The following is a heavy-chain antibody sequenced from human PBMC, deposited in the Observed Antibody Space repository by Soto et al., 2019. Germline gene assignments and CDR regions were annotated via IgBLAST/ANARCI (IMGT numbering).Heavy chain of an antibody. CDR1: GFTFSSYA. D-gene: IGHD3-22*01. CDR2: ISYDGSNK. Sequence: GGSLRLSCAASGFTFSSYAMHWVRQAPGKGLEWVAVISYDGSNKYYADSVKGRFTISRDNSKNTLYLQMNSLRAEDTAVYYCARDGYDSSGYRAFDIWGQGTMVTVSS. V-gene: IGHV3-30-3*01. CDR3: ARDGYDSSGYRAFDI. J-gene: IGHJ3*02.